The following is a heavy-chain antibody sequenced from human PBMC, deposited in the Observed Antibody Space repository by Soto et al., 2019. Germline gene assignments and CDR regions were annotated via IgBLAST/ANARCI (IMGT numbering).Heavy chain of an antibody. V-gene: IGHV4-34*01. CDR3: ARGRREFEA. J-gene: IGHJ5*02. CDR1: GASLSDNY. CDR2: INHSGNT. Sequence: PSETLSLTCAVYGASLSDNYCNWLRQPPGKGLEWIGEINHSGNTNYNPSLRSRVTISIDTSKNQLSLNLRSVSAADTVVYSCARGRREFEAWGQGTPVSVSS.